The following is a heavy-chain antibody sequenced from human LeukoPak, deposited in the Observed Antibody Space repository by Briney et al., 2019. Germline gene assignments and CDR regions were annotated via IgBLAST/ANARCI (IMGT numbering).Heavy chain of an antibody. V-gene: IGHV3-23*01. CDR2: ISGSGGST. CDR1: GFTFSSYA. D-gene: IGHD1-1*01. Sequence: GGSLRLSCAASGFTFSSYAMSWVRQAPGKGLEWVSAISGSGGSTYYADSVKGRFTISRDNSKNTLYLQMNSLRAEDTAVYYCAKAHVQLERENWFDPWGQGTLVTVSS. J-gene: IGHJ5*02. CDR3: AKAHVQLERENWFDP.